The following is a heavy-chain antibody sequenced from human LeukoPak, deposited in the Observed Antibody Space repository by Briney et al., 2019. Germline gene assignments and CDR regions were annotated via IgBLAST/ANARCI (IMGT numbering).Heavy chain of an antibody. CDR1: GFTFSSYS. J-gene: IGHJ6*03. V-gene: IGHV3-21*01. Sequence: PGGSLRLSCAASGFTFSSYSMNWVRQAPGKGLEWVSSISSSSSYIYYADSVKGRFTISRDNAKNSLYLQMNSLRAEDTAVYYCAAVAEPPREYYYYYMDVWGKGTTVTVSS. D-gene: IGHD1-14*01. CDR2: ISSSSSYI. CDR3: AAVAEPPREYYYYYMDV.